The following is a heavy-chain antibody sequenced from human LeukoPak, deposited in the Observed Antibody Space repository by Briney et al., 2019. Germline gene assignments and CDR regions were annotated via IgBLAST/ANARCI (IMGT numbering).Heavy chain of an antibody. V-gene: IGHV3-9*01. CDR1: GFTFSSYA. CDR3: AELGITMIGGV. CDR2: INWNSDSI. D-gene: IGHD3-10*02. Sequence: GGSLRLSCAASGFTFSSYAMNWVRQAPGKGLEWVSGINWNSDSIGYADSVKGRFTTSRDNAKNSLYLQMNSLRAEDTAVYYCAELGITMIGGVWGKGTTVTISS. J-gene: IGHJ6*04.